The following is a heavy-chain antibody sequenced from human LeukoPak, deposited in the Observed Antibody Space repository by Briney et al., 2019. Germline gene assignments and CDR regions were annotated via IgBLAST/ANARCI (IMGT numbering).Heavy chain of an antibody. CDR1: GGSISSSSYY. CDR2: IYYSGST. CDR3: ARLSWSGSPYYYYMDV. Sequence: SETLSLTCTVSGGSISSSSYYWGWSRQPPGKGLEWSGSIYYSGSTYYNPSLKSRVTISVDTSKNQFSLKLSSVTAADTAVYYCARLSWSGSPYYYYMDVWGKGTTVTVSS. J-gene: IGHJ6*03. D-gene: IGHD3-3*01. V-gene: IGHV4-39*01.